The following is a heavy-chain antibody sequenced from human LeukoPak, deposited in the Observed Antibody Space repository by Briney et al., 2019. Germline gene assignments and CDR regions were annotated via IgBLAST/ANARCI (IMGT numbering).Heavy chain of an antibody. CDR1: ASTYG. J-gene: IGHJ4*02. D-gene: IGHD5-18*01. CDR3: AKELTAMVTFGPYYFDY. Sequence: GSLRLSCAASASTYGIHWVRQAPGKGLEWVAVISYDGRTEKYADSVKGRFTISRDNSKNTVYLQMNSLRAEDTAVYYCAKELTAMVTFGPYYFDYWGQGTLVTVSS. V-gene: IGHV3-30*18. CDR2: ISYDGRTE.